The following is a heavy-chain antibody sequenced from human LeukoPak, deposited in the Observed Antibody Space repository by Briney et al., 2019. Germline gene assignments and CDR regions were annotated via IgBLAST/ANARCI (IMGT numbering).Heavy chain of an antibody. CDR2: INPNSGGT. J-gene: IGHJ5*02. D-gene: IGHD6-13*01. V-gene: IGHV1-2*02. Sequence: ASVTVSCKASGYTFTAYLLHWVRQAPGQGLEWMGWINPNSGGTNYAQKFQGRVTMTRDTSISTAYMELSRLKSDDTAVYYCARERPNSSSWYARWFDPWGQGTLVTVSS. CDR1: GYTFTAYL. CDR3: ARERPNSSSWYARWFDP.